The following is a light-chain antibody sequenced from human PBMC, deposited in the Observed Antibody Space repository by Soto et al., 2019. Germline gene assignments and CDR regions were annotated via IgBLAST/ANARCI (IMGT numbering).Light chain of an antibody. Sequence: IGLKQSPASLSLSPGDRATLSCRASQSVPRNLAWYQQKPGQAPRLLIYGTSTRATGIPARFSGSGSGTEFTLTISSLQPDDFATYYCQQYYDWPITFGQGTRLEI. V-gene: IGKV3-15*01. CDR3: QQYYDWPIT. J-gene: IGKJ5*01. CDR1: QSVPRN. CDR2: GTS.